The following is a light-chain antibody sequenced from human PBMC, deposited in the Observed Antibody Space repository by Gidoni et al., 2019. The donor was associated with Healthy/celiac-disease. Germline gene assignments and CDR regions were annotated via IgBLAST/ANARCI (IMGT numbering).Light chain of an antibody. CDR2: EVS. V-gene: IGLV2-14*01. Sequence: QSALTQPASVSGSPGQSITISCTGTRSDVSGYNYVSWYQQHPGKAPKLMIYEVSHRPSGVSNRFSGSKSGNTASLTISGLQAEDEADYYCSSYTNSSTVFGTGTKVTVL. J-gene: IGLJ1*01. CDR3: SSYTNSSTV. CDR1: RSDVSGYNY.